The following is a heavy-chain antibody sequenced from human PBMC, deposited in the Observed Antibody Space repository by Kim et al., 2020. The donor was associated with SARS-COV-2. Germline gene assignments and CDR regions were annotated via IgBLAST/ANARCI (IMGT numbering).Heavy chain of an antibody. D-gene: IGHD1-1*01. CDR1: GFTFSTYS. J-gene: IGHJ3*01. Sequence: GGSLRLSCAASGFTFSTYSMSWVRQAPGEGLEWFSAISSRGDDTYYADSVWGRFTSSRDNSKNTLFLQMNTLRAEDTAIYYFAKCIDNCFNLGFDFWGQG. V-gene: IGHV3-23*01. CDR3: AKCIDNCFNLGFDF. CDR2: ISSRGDDT.